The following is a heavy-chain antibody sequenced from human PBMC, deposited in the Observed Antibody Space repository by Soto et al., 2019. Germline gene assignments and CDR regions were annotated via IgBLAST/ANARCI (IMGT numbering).Heavy chain of an antibody. J-gene: IGHJ4*02. CDR1: GFTVSSNY. CDR2: IYSGGST. V-gene: IGHV3-53*04. D-gene: IGHD3-3*01. CDR3: ASTEVSYDFWSASLLFDY. Sequence: GGSLRLSCAASGFTVSSNYMSWVRQAPGKGLEWVSVIYSGGSTYYADSVKGRFTISRHNSKNTLYLQMNSLRAEDTALYYCASTEVSYDFWSASLLFDYWGQGALVTVSS.